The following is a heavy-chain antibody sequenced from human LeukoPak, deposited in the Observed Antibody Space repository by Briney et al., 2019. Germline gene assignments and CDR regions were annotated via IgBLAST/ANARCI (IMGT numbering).Heavy chain of an antibody. J-gene: IGHJ3*02. D-gene: IGHD1-26*01. CDR3: ARERIPSEPDAFDI. CDR2: MNPNSGNT. V-gene: IGHV1-8*01. Sequence: ASVKVSCKASGYTFTSYDINWVRQATGQGLEWMGWMNPNSGNTDYAQKFQGRVTMTRNTSISTAYMELSSLRSEDTAVYYCARERIPSEPDAFDIWGQGTMVTVSS. CDR1: GYTFTSYD.